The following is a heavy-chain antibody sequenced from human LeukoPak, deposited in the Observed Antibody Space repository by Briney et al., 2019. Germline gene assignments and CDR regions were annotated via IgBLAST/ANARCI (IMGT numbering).Heavy chain of an antibody. V-gene: IGHV3-7*03. CDR1: GFTFSSYG. Sequence: GGSLRLSCAASGFTFSSYGMQWVRQAPGKGLEWVANIKQDGSEKYYVDSVKGRFTISRDNAKNSLYLQMNSLRAEDTAVYYCARGWSRYSSGWKYYFDYWGQGTLVTVSS. CDR2: IKQDGSEK. D-gene: IGHD6-19*01. J-gene: IGHJ4*02. CDR3: ARGWSRYSSGWKYYFDY.